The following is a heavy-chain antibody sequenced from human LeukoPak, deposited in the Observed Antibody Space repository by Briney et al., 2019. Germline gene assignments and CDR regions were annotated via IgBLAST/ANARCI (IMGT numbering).Heavy chain of an antibody. CDR3: ARSPVYYYYYIDV. J-gene: IGHJ6*03. Sequence: GGSLRLSCAASGFTFSSYGMHWVRQAPGKGLEWVAVIWYDGSNKYYADSVKGRFTISRDNSKNTLYLQMNSLRAEDTAVYYCARSPVYYYYYIDVWGKGTTVTVSS. CDR2: IWYDGSNK. V-gene: IGHV3-33*01. CDR1: GFTFSSYG.